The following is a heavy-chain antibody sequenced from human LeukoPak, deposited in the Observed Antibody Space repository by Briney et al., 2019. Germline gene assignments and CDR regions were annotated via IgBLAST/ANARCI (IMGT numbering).Heavy chain of an antibody. D-gene: IGHD3-3*01. CDR1: GFTFSSYS. CDR3: ARVLRFLGYLYYYYMDV. J-gene: IGHJ6*03. Sequence: PGGSLRLSCAASGFTFSSYSLNWVRQAPGKGLEWVSSISSSSSYIYYADSVKGRFTISRDNAKNSLYLQMNSLRAEDTAVYYCARVLRFLGYLYYYYMDVWGKGTTVTVSS. CDR2: ISSSSSYI. V-gene: IGHV3-21*01.